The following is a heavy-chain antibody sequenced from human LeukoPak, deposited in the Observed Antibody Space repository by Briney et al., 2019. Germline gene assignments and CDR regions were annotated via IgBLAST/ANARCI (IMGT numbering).Heavy chain of an antibody. V-gene: IGHV3-15*01. J-gene: IGHJ4*02. CDR2: IKSKTDGGTT. Sequence: GGSLRLSCAASGFTFSSYAMSWVRQAPGKGLEWVGRIKSKTDGGTTDYAAPVKGRFTISRDDSKNTLYLQMNSLKTEDTAVYYCTTARDSSGYYFDYWGQGTLVTVSS. D-gene: IGHD3-22*01. CDR3: TTARDSSGYYFDY. CDR1: GFTFSSYA.